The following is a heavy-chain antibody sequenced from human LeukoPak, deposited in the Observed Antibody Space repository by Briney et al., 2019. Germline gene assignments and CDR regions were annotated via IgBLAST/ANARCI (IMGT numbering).Heavy chain of an antibody. Sequence: GGSLRLSCAASGFTFSSYAMHWVRQAPGKGLEGVAVISYDGSNKYYADSVKGRFTISRDNSKNTLYLQMNSLRAEDTAVYYCAKGGGYDSSGYYYGHRHFDYWGQGTLVTVSS. CDR2: ISYDGSNK. CDR1: GFTFSSYA. J-gene: IGHJ4*02. V-gene: IGHV3-30-3*01. D-gene: IGHD3-22*01. CDR3: AKGGGYDSSGYYYGHRHFDY.